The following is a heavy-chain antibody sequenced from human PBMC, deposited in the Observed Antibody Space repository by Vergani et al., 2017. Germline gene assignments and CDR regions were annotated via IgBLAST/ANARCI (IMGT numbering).Heavy chain of an antibody. V-gene: IGHV4-4*07. CDR2: IYTSGST. Sequence: QVQLQESGPGLVKPSETLSLTCTVSGGSISSYYWRWIRQPAGKGLEWIGRIYTSGSTNYNPSLKSRVTMSVDTSKNQFSLKLSSVTAADTAVYYCARGRGTYYYGSGSYYPFDYWGQGTLVTVSS. D-gene: IGHD3-10*01. J-gene: IGHJ4*02. CDR3: ARGRGTYYYGSGSYYPFDY. CDR1: GGSISSYY.